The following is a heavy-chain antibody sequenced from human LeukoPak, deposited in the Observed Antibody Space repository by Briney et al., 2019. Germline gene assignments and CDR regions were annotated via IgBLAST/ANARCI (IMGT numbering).Heavy chain of an antibody. CDR3: AKYEGGTMDDY. V-gene: IGHV4-39*07. D-gene: IGHD2-8*01. CDR2: IYYSGST. CDR1: GGSISSSSYY. J-gene: IGHJ4*02. Sequence: SETLSLTCTVSGGSISSSSYYWGWIRQPPGKGLEWIGSIYYSGSTYYNPSLKSRVTISVDTSKNQFSLKLSSVTAADTAVYYCAKYEGGTMDDYWGQGTLVTVSS.